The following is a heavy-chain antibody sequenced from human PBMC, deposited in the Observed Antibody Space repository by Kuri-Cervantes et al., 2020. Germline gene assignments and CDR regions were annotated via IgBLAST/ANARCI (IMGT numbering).Heavy chain of an antibody. D-gene: IGHD4-23*01. CDR3: ARSPGVTGTYYYYYMDV. Sequence: ASVKVSCKASGYTFTDYCFHWVRQAPGQGLEWMGWINPNSGGTNSAEKFQGWVTMTRDTSISTACMELSRLRSDDTAVYYCARSPGVTGTYYYYYMDVWGKGTTVTDSS. J-gene: IGHJ6*03. CDR1: GYTFTDYC. CDR2: INPNSGGT. V-gene: IGHV1-2*04.